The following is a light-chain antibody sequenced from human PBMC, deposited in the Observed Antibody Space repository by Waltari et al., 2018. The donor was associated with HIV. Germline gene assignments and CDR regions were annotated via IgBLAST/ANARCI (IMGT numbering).Light chain of an antibody. CDR2: RDN. CDR3: AVLDDTLGGGV. Sequence: QSVLTQPPSASETPGQKVTISCSGGTANIGANFVFWFQQFPGTAPKLLIYRDNLRHSGVPARFSGSKSGTSASLTISGLRSDDEAHYFCAVLDDTLGGGVFGGGTKLTVL. CDR1: TANIGANF. J-gene: IGLJ2*01. V-gene: IGLV1-47*01.